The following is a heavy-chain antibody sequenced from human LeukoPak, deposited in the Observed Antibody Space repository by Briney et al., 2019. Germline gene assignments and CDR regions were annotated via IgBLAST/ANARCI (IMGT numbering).Heavy chain of an antibody. D-gene: IGHD5-18*01. CDR2: IKQDGSEK. CDR1: GFTFSSYW. CDR3: ARDTPPEYSYGSNWYFDL. J-gene: IGHJ2*01. V-gene: IGHV3-7*01. Sequence: PGGSLRLSCAASGFTFSSYWMSWVRQAPGKGLEWVANIKQDGSEKYYVDSVKGRFTISRDNAKNSLYLQMNSLRAEDTAVYYSARDTPPEYSYGSNWYFDLWGRGTLVTVSS.